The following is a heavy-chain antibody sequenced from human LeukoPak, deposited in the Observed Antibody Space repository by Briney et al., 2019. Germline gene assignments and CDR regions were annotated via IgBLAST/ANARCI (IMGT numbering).Heavy chain of an antibody. J-gene: IGHJ4*02. V-gene: IGHV4-59*12. D-gene: IGHD1-7*01. CDR1: GGSISSYY. CDR3: ARGQKGFGYNWNYRY. CDR2: IYYSGST. Sequence: SETLSLTCTVSGGSISSYYWSWIRQPPGKGLEWIGYIYYSGSTNYNPSLKSRVTISVDTSKNQFSLKLSSVTAADTAVYYCARGQKGFGYNWNYRYWGQGTLVTVSS.